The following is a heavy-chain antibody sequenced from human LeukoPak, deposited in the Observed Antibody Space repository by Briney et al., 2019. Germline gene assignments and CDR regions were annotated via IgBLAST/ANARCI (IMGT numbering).Heavy chain of an antibody. CDR2: ISGIGGST. CDR1: GFTFTSYA. CDR3: AKDRDCSSTSCLGWFDP. J-gene: IGHJ5*02. D-gene: IGHD2-2*01. Sequence: GGSLRLSCAAPGFTFTSYAMSWVRQGPGKGLEWVSAISGIGGSTYYADSVKGRFTISRDNSKNRLYLQMNSLRAEDTAAYYCAKDRDCSSTSCLGWFDPWGQGTLVTVSS. V-gene: IGHV3-23*01.